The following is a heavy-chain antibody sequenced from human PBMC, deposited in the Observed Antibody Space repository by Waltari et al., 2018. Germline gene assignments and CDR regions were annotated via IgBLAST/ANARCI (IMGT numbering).Heavy chain of an antibody. D-gene: IGHD1-26*01. CDR2: IKSKTDGGTT. J-gene: IGHJ3*02. Sequence: EVQLVESGGSLVKPGGSLRLSCAASGFTFSNAWMNWVRQAPGKGLEWVGRIKSKTDGGTTDYAAPVKGRFTISRDDSKNTLYLQMNSLKTEDTAVYYCHMMGPRPGKKIVGATFGPHDAFDIWGQGTMVTVSS. V-gene: IGHV3-15*07. CDR1: GFTFSNAW. CDR3: HMMGPRPGKKIVGATFGPHDAFDI.